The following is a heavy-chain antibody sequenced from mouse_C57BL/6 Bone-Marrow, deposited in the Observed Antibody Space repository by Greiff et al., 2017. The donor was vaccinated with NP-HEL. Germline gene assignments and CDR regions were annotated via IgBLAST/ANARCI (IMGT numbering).Heavy chain of an antibody. D-gene: IGHD2-2*01. J-gene: IGHJ3*01. V-gene: IGHV1-50*01. Sequence: QVQLQQPGAELVKPGASVKLSCKASGYTFTSYWMQWVKQRPGQGLEWIGEIDPSDSYTNYNQKFKGKATLTVDTSSSTAYMQLSSLTSEDSAVYYCATNCYGYDEAYWGQGTLVTVSA. CDR2: IDPSDSYT. CDR3: ATNCYGYDEAY. CDR1: GYTFTSYW.